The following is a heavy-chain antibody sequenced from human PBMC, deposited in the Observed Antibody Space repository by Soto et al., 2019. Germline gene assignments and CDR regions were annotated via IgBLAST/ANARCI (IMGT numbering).Heavy chain of an antibody. J-gene: IGHJ5*01. CDR3: AHKRDVSRGFKS. Sequence: QITLKESGPTLVKPTQTLTLTCTFSGFSFSINGVAVGWIRQPPGQALEWLALIYWDDDQRYNPSLKNRLTITDYTATNQVVLTMTNMDPVDTATYYCAHKRDVSRGFKSWGQGTLVTVSS. CDR2: IYWDDDQ. CDR1: GFSFSINGVA. V-gene: IGHV2-5*02.